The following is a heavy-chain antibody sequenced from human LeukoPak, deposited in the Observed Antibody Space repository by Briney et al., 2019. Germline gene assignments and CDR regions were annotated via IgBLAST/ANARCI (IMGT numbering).Heavy chain of an antibody. Sequence: PSETLSLTCTVSDGSISNYYWSWIRQSPGRGLEWIGYVHFSGSTSFNPSLKNRVTISVDTSKNQFSLRLSSATAADTAVYYCAREQYLAYDVFGFWGQGTMVTVSS. V-gene: IGHV4-59*01. J-gene: IGHJ3*01. CDR2: VHFSGST. CDR3: AREQYLAYDVFGF. D-gene: IGHD4-11*01. CDR1: DGSISNYY.